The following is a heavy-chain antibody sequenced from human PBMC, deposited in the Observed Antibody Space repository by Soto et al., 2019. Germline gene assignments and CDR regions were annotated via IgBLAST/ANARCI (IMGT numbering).Heavy chain of an antibody. CDR2: ISAHNGNT. CDR3: ARDSPPVDY. J-gene: IGHJ4*02. V-gene: IGHV1-18*01. CDR1: GYTFTSYA. Sequence: GSVKVSCKASGYTFTSYAISWVRQAPGQGLEWMGWISAHNGNTKYAQKLQGRVTMTTDTSTSTAYMELRSLRSDDTAVYYCARDSPPVDYWGQGTLVTVSS.